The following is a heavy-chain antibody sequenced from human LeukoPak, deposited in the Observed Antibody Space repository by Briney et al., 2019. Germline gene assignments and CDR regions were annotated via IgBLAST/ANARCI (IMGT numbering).Heavy chain of an antibody. CDR2: ISGSGDST. D-gene: IGHD3-10*01. V-gene: IGHV3-23*01. Sequence: PGGSLRLSCAASGFTFSNYAMRWVRQAPGKGLEWGSGISGSGDSTYYADSVKGRFTISRDNSKNTLYLQMNSLRAEDTAVYYCAKDRATYYYGSGSYPLWGQGTLVTVSS. J-gene: IGHJ4*02. CDR1: GFTFSNYA. CDR3: AKDRATYYYGSGSYPL.